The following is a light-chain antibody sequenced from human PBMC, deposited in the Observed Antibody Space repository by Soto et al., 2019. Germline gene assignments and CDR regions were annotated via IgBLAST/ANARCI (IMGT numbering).Light chain of an antibody. Sequence: QSALTQPASVSGSPGQSITISCTGTSSDVGSYNLVSWYQQHLGKAPKLMIYEVTNRPSGVSNRFSGSKSGNTASLTISGLQGEDEADYYCSSYTTSSTVLFGGGTQLTVL. CDR2: EVT. CDR1: SSDVGSYNL. J-gene: IGLJ2*01. CDR3: SSYTTSSTVL. V-gene: IGLV2-14*02.